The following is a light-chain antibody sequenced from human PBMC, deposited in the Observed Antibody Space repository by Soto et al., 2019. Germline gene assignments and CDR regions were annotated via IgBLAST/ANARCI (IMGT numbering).Light chain of an antibody. J-gene: IGKJ4*01. CDR2: DAS. Sequence: TQSPATLSSSPGETATLSCRASQYVGTRLAWYQQKLGRAPRLLIYDASSLESGVPSRFSGSGYGTEFTLTISSLQPDDFATYYCQQYNTYSSLTFGGGTKVDIK. V-gene: IGKV1-5*01. CDR3: QQYNTYSSLT. CDR1: QYVGTR.